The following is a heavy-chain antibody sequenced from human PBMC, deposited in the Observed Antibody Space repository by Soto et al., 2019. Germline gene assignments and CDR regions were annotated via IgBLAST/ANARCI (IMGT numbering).Heavy chain of an antibody. V-gene: IGHV4-59*01. Sequence: SETLSLTCTVSGGSISSYYWSWIRQPPGKGLEWIGYIYYSGSTNYNPSLKSRVTISVDTSKNQFSLKLSSVTAADTAVYYCARDGGDGMTFQHWGQGTLVTVSS. CDR3: ARDGGDGMTFQH. D-gene: IGHD3-16*01. J-gene: IGHJ1*01. CDR1: GGSISSYY. CDR2: IYYSGST.